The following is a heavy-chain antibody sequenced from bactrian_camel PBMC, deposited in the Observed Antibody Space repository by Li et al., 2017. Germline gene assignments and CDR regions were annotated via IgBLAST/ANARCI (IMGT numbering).Heavy chain of an antibody. J-gene: IGHJ4*01. V-gene: IGHV3S9*01. CDR3: AADPMRHCTGGAYIVPRYNY. CDR2: VESDGTI. D-gene: IGHD2*01. Sequence: HVQLVESGGRSVQTGGSLRLSCVASGYMYSKYTMAWVRQAPGKDREGVAVVESDGTISYDDSVKGRFSISVDNAKNFLYLQMHNLKTEDTAMYYCAADPMRHCTGGAYIVPRYNYRGQGTQVTVS. CDR1: GYMYSKYT.